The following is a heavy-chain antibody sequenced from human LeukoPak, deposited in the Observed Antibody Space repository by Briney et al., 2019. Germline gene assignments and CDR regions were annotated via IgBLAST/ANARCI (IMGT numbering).Heavy chain of an antibody. CDR3: ARHGPRGFGELYLNWFDP. D-gene: IGHD3-10*01. V-gene: IGHV4-39*01. CDR2: IYYSGST. CDR1: GGSISSGGYY. J-gene: IGHJ5*02. Sequence: SETLSLTCTVSGGSISSGGYYWSWIRQHPGKGLEWIGYIYYSGSTYYNPSLKSRVTISVDTSKNQFSLKLSSVTAADTAVYYCARHGPRGFGELYLNWFDPWGQGTLVTVSS.